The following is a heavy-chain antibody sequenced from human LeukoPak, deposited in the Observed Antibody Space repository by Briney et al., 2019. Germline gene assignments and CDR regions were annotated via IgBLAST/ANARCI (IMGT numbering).Heavy chain of an antibody. CDR3: ARGTVLTGYASFDY. Sequence: SETLSLTCAVNGGSFSGFYWTWIRQSPGKGLEWIGEVIHSGRANYSPSLKSRLTLSVDPSMNHFSLRLSSVTAADTAVYYCARGTVLTGYASFDYWGQGALVTVSS. J-gene: IGHJ4*02. CDR2: VIHSGRA. V-gene: IGHV4-34*01. D-gene: IGHD2-2*01. CDR1: GGSFSGFY.